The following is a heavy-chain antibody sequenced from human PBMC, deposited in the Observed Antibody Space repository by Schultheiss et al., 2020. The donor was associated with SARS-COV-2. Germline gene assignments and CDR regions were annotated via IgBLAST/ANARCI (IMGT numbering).Heavy chain of an antibody. Sequence: SQTLSLTCAVYGGSFSGYYWSWIRQPPGKGLEWIGYIYNSGSTNYNPSLKSRVTISVDTSKNQFSLKLRSVTAADTAVYFCARCSSGYYGFDSWGQGTLVTVSS. V-gene: IGHV4-34*11. CDR2: IYNSGST. D-gene: IGHD3-22*01. J-gene: IGHJ4*02. CDR1: GGSFSGYY. CDR3: ARCSSGYYGFDS.